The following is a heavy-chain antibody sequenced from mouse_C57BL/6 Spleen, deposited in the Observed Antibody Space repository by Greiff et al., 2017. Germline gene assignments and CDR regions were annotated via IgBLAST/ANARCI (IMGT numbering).Heavy chain of an antibody. V-gene: IGHV1-61*01. D-gene: IGHD1-1*01. CDR1: GYTFTSYW. CDR2: IYPSDSET. J-gene: IGHJ2*01. Sequence: QVQLQQPGAELVRPGSSVKLSCKASGYTFTSYWMDWVKQRPGQGLEWIGNIYPSDSETHYNQKFKDKVTLTVAKSYSTAYMQLNSLTSEDAAVDYCARFNYYGSSYLDYWGQGTTLTVSS. CDR3: ARFNYYGSSYLDY.